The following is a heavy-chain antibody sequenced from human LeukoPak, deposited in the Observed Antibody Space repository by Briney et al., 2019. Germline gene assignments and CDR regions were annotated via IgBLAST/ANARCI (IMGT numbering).Heavy chain of an antibody. J-gene: IGHJ4*02. Sequence: GGSLRLSCATSGFTFSPYGMTWVRQAPGKGLEWVSAISGSGGSTYYADSVKGRFTISRDNSKNTLYLQMNSLRAEDTAVYYCAKEWQQLVNDYWGQGTLVTVSS. CDR2: ISGSGGST. CDR1: GFTFSPYG. V-gene: IGHV3-23*01. D-gene: IGHD6-13*01. CDR3: AKEWQQLVNDY.